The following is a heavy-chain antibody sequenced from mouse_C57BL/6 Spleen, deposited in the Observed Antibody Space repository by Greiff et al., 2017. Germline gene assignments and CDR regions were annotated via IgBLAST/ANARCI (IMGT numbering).Heavy chain of an antibody. CDR2: IYPGDGDT. J-gene: IGHJ3*01. CDR1: GYAFSSSW. V-gene: IGHV1-82*01. Sequence: LQESGPELVKPGASVQISCKASGYAFSSSWMNWVKQRPGKGLEWIGRIYPGDGDTNYNGKFKGKATLTADKSSSTAYMQLSSLTSEDSAVYFCARQPFAYWGQGTLVTVSA. CDR3: ARQPFAY. D-gene: IGHD6-1*01.